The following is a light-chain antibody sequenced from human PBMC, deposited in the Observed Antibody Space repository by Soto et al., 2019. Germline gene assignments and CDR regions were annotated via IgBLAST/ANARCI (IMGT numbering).Light chain of an antibody. CDR2: KAS. Sequence: DIPMTQSPSTLSASVGDRVTITCRASQSIGIWLAWYQQKPGKAPKLLISKASTLESGVPSRFNGGGSGTEFTLTINGLQPDDSATYYCQQYNSYSGAFGQGTKVEIK. J-gene: IGKJ1*01. CDR3: QQYNSYSGA. V-gene: IGKV1-5*03. CDR1: QSIGIW.